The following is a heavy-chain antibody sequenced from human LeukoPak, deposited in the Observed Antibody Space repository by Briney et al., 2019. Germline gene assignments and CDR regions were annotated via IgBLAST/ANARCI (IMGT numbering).Heavy chain of an antibody. CDR2: IYYNGNT. J-gene: IGHJ3*02. V-gene: IGHV4-59*01. CDR1: GASISSSY. CDR3: VKGNYDNRGYSNAFDI. D-gene: IGHD3-22*01. Sequence: SGTLSLTCTASGASISSSYWSWVRQPPGKRLEWIGFIYYNGNTSSNPSLKSRVTISADTSKNQFSLKLTSVTAADTAVYYCVKGNYDNRGYSNAFDIWGQGAMVTVSS.